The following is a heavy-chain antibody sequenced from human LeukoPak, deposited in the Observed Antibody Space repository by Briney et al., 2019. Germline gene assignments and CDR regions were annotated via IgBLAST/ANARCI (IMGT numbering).Heavy chain of an antibody. CDR3: ARALRVYYDSSGYQYYFDY. D-gene: IGHD3-22*01. CDR2: IYHSGST. J-gene: IGHJ4*02. V-gene: IGHV4-30-2*01. CDR1: GGSISSGGYS. Sequence: SQTLSLTCAVSGGSISSGGYSWSWIRQPPGKGLEWIGYIYHSGSTYYNPSLKSRVTISVDRSKNQFSLKLSSVTAADTAVYCCARALRVYYDSSGYQYYFDYWGQGTLVTVSS.